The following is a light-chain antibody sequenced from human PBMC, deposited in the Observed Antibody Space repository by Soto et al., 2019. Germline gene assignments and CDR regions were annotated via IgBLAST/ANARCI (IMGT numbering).Light chain of an antibody. CDR3: SSYTSSSTLV. CDR2: DVS. Sequence: QSALTQPASVSGSPGQSITISCTGTSSDVGGYNYVSWYQQHPGKAPKLMIYDVSNRHSGDSNRLSGSKSGNTASLTISGLQAEDEADYYCSSYTSSSTLVIGGGTKLTVL. CDR1: SSDVGGYNY. V-gene: IGLV2-14*01. J-gene: IGLJ2*01.